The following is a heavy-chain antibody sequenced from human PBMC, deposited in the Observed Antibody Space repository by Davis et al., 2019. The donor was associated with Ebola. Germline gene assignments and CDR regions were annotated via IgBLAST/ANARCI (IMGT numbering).Heavy chain of an antibody. Sequence: SETLSLTCAVYGGSFSGYYWSWIRQPPGKGLEWIGEINHSGSTNYNPSLKSRVTISVDTSKNQIFLKLSSVTAADTAVYYCARRKDNYSGNDLDSWGQGTLVTVSS. CDR3: ARRKDNYSGNDLDS. J-gene: IGHJ4*02. CDR1: GGSFSGYY. CDR2: INHSGST. V-gene: IGHV4-34*01. D-gene: IGHD4-23*01.